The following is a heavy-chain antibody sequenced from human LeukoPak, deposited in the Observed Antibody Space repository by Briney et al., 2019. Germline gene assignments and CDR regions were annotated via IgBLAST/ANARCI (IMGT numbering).Heavy chain of an antibody. CDR2: INHSGYT. CDR3: ARMTTGHDY. D-gene: IGHD4-17*01. V-gene: IGHV4-34*10. CDR1: GVSLNDYY. Sequence: PSETLSLTFSVSGVSLNDYYWMWLRQTPGKGLEWIGEINHSGYTNDSPSLKSRVTLSIDTSRKQFYLNLRSMTVADTGIYYCARMTTGHDYWGQGTLVTVSS. J-gene: IGHJ4*02.